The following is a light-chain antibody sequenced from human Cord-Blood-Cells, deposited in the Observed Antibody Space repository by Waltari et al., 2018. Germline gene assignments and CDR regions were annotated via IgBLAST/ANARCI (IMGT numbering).Light chain of an antibody. V-gene: IGLV2-14*03. Sequence: QSPLTQPASVSGSPGQSITISRTGTSSDVGVFNYVSWSQHHPGKAPKLIIYDVSNRPSGVSNRFSGSKSGNTASLTISGLQAEDEADYYCSSYTSSSTWVFGGGTKLTVL. CDR1: SSDVGVFNY. CDR2: DVS. J-gene: IGLJ3*02. CDR3: SSYTSSSTWV.